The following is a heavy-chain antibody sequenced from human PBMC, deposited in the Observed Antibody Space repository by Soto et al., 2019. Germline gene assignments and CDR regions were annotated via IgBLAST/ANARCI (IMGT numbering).Heavy chain of an antibody. Sequence: QVQLVQSGAEVKKPGASVKVSCKASGYTFTGYYMHWVRQAPGQGLEWMGWINPNSGGTNNAQKFQGRVTMTRDTSISTAYMELSRLRSDDTAVYYCASETYYYDSSGYYAFDYWGQGTLVTVSS. D-gene: IGHD3-22*01. CDR2: INPNSGGT. CDR3: ASETYYYDSSGYYAFDY. V-gene: IGHV1-2*02. J-gene: IGHJ4*02. CDR1: GYTFTGYY.